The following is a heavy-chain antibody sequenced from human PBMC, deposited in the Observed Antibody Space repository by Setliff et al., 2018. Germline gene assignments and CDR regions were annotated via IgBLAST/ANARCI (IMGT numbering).Heavy chain of an antibody. J-gene: IGHJ5*02. D-gene: IGHD2-15*01. CDR2: VTAFGGTT. V-gene: IGHV3-23*01. Sequence: GGSLRLSCTASGLSYINDWVSWVRQAPGKGLEWVSAVTAFGGTTYDADSVKGRFTTSRDNSKNTIYLQMNNLGVDDTAIYYCVRRVAGKGWFDPWGQGTLVTVSS. CDR1: GLSYINDW. CDR3: VRRVAGKGWFDP.